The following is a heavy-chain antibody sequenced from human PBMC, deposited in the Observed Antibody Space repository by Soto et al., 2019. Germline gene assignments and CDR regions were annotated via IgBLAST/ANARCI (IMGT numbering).Heavy chain of an antibody. D-gene: IGHD2-15*01. CDR3: ARDEISLAVDNWFDP. V-gene: IGHV1-69*13. Sequence: SVKVSCKASGGTFSSYAISWVRQAPGQGPEWMGGIIPIFGTANYAQKFQGRVTITADESTSTAYMELSSLRSEDTAVYYCARDEISLAVDNWFDPWGQGALVTVSS. CDR2: IIPIFGTA. CDR1: GGTFSSYA. J-gene: IGHJ5*02.